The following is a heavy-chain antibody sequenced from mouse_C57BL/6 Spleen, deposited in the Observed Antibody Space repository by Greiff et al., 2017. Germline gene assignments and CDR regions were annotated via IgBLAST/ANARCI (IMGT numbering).Heavy chain of an antibody. Sequence: QVQLQQSGPELVKPGASVKISCKASGYAFSSSWMNWVKQRPGKGLEWIGRIYPGDGDTNYNGKFKGKATLTADKSSSTAYMQLSSLTSEGSAVYFCARELWLRRDAMDYWGQGTSVTVSS. CDR2: IYPGDGDT. D-gene: IGHD2-2*01. CDR1: GYAFSSSW. V-gene: IGHV1-82*01. CDR3: ARELWLRRDAMDY. J-gene: IGHJ4*01.